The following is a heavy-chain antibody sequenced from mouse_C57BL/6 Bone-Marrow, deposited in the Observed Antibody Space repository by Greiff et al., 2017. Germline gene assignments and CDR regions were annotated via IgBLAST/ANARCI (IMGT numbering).Heavy chain of an antibody. CDR2: IDPENGDT. CDR3: TRISY. CDR1: GFTIKDDY. V-gene: IGHV14-4*01. J-gene: IGHJ3*01. Sequence: VQLQQSGAELVRPGASVTLSCTASGFTIKDDYMHWVKQRPEQGLEWIGWIDPENGDTEYASKFQGKATITVDTSSNTAYLQLSSLTSEDTAVYYCTRISYWGRGTLVTVTA.